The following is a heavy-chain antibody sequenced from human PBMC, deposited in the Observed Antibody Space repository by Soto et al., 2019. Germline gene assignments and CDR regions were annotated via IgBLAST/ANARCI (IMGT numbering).Heavy chain of an antibody. CDR2: TKHKAASYTT. V-gene: IGHV3-72*01. Sequence: SLRLSCSSSGFPLSDHFMEWVRQAPGKGLEWVGRTKHKAASYTTDYAASVNGRFTISRDDSKNSLYLQMNSLKTEDTAMYYCVTLQFSRWFYWGLGTLVTVSS. CDR3: VTLQFSRWFY. J-gene: IGHJ4*02. D-gene: IGHD4-4*01. CDR1: GFPLSDHF.